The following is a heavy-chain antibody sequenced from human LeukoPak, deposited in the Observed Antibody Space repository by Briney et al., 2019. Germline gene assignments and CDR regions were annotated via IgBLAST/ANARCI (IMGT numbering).Heavy chain of an antibody. CDR2: IRSKANSYAT. D-gene: IGHD1-26*01. CDR1: GLTFSGSA. Sequence: PGGSLRLSCAASGLTFSGSAMHWVRQASGKGLEWVGRIRSKANSYATAYAASVKGRFTISRDDSKNTAYLQMNSLKTEDTAVYYCTRIPHALTVGATPTWGQGTLVTVSS. V-gene: IGHV3-73*01. CDR3: TRIPHALTVGATPT. J-gene: IGHJ5*02.